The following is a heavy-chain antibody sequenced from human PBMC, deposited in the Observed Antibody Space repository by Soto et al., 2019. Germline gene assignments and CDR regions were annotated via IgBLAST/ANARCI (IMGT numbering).Heavy chain of an antibody. CDR1: GGCISSSSYY. CDR3: ARLHYVDNGYYYYGMDV. Sequence: SETLSITCTVSGGCISSSSYYWGWIRQPPGKGLEWIGSIYYSGSTYYNPSLKSRVTISVDTSKNQFSLKLSSVTAADTAVYYCARLHYVDNGYYYYGMDVWGQGTTVT. V-gene: IGHV4-39*01. D-gene: IGHD5-12*01. J-gene: IGHJ6*02. CDR2: IYYSGST.